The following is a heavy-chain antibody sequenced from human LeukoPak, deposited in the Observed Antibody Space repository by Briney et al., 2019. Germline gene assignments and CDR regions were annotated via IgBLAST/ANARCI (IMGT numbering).Heavy chain of an antibody. CDR3: ARDTSGYCSTSRCYGSWYFDL. Sequence: GGSLRLSCAASGFTVSSNYTNWVRQAPGKGLEWVSVLYSGGDTYYADSVKGRFTVSRDNSKNTLYLQMNSLGAEDTAVYYCARDTSGYCSTSRCYGSWYFDLWGRGTLVTVSS. V-gene: IGHV3-53*01. D-gene: IGHD2-2*01. CDR1: GFTVSSNY. CDR2: LYSGGDT. J-gene: IGHJ2*01.